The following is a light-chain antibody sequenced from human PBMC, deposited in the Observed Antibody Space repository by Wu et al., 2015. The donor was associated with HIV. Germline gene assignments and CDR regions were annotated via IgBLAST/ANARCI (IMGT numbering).Light chain of an antibody. CDR2: DSS. CDR3: QQFEF. V-gene: IGKV3D-20*02. CDR1: QSGNS. Sequence: EVVLTQSPGTLSLSPGESATLFCKVSQSGNSLTWIQKRRGQAPRLLIYDSSRRASGIPDRFIGSGSGTDFSLTIKSVLREDFAVYFCQQFEFFGLGTXWKS. J-gene: IGKJ2*01.